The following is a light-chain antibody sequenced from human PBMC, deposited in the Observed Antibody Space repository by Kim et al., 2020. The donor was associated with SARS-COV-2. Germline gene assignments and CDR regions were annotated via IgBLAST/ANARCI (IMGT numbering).Light chain of an antibody. CDR2: GRN. Sequence: ALGQTVRITCQGDSLRNHYASWYQQRPGQAPVLVIYGRNNRPSGIPDRFSGSSSGSTASLTITGAQAEDEADYYCDSRDSSNNHLVFGGGTRLTVL. V-gene: IGLV3-19*01. CDR3: DSRDSSNNHLV. J-gene: IGLJ3*02. CDR1: SLRNHY.